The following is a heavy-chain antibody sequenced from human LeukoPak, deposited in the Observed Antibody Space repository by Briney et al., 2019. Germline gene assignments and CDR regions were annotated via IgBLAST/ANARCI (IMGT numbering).Heavy chain of an antibody. CDR2: LNWNGGST. J-gene: IGHJ4*02. Sequence: PGGSLRLSCAASGFTFDDNGMSWVRQAPGKGLEWVSGLNWNGGSTGYADSVKGRFTISRDNAKNSLYLQMNSLRVEDTALYYCATHSYYYGSGSYPHYLDYWGRGTLVTASA. V-gene: IGHV3-20*04. CDR1: GFTFDDNG. CDR3: ATHSYYYGSGSYPHYLDY. D-gene: IGHD3-10*01.